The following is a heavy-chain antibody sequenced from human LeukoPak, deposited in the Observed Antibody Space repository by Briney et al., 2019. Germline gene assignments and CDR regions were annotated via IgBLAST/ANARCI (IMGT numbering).Heavy chain of an antibody. CDR2: IYPGDSDT. CDR3: ARLLQVDTAMVGEY. D-gene: IGHD5-18*01. CDR1: GYSFTSYW. Sequence: GASLKISCKGSGYSFTSYWIGWVRQMPGKGLEWMGIIYPGDSDTRYSPSFQGHVTISADKSISTAYLQWSSLKASDTAMYYCARLLQVDTAMVGEYWGQGTLVTVSS. J-gene: IGHJ4*02. V-gene: IGHV5-51*01.